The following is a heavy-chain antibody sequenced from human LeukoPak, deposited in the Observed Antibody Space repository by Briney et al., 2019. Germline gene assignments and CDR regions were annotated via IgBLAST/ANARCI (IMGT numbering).Heavy chain of an antibody. D-gene: IGHD6-19*01. CDR1: GFTFSSYE. CDR3: AKNRRPVAGPEHLDQ. CDR2: ISSSGSTI. Sequence: PGGSLRLSCAASGFTFSSYEMNWVRQAPGKGLEWVSYISSSGSTIYYADSVKGRFTISRDNSKNTLYLQMNSLRAEDTAVYYCAKNRRPVAGPEHLDQWGQGTLVTVSS. V-gene: IGHV3-48*03. J-gene: IGHJ4*02.